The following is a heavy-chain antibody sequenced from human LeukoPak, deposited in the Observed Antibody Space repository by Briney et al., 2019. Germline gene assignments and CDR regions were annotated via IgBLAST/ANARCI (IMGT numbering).Heavy chain of an antibody. J-gene: IGHJ5*02. Sequence: SETLSLTCTVSGGSISSSSYYWGWIRQPPGKGLEWIGSIYYSGSTYYNPSLKSRVTISVDTSKNQFSLKLSSVTAADTAVYYCARTDEYRWFDPWGQGTLVTVSS. CDR2: IYYSGST. CDR3: ARTDEYRWFDP. D-gene: IGHD3-16*02. CDR1: GGSISSSSYY. V-gene: IGHV4-39*01.